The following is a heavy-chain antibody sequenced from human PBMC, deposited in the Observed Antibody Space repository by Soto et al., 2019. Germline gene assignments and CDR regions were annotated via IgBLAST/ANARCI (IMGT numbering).Heavy chain of an antibody. CDR1: GLTVSSNY. D-gene: IGHD3-16*02. CDR2: IYSSGST. CDR3: ARSQSASLRADY. Sequence: PGGSLRLSCATSGLTVSSNYMGWVRQAPGKGLEWVSLIYSSGSTYYADSVKGRFIISRDNSKNTLYLQMNSLRAEDTAVYYCARSQSASLRADYWGQGTLVTVSS. J-gene: IGHJ4*02. V-gene: IGHV3-66*01.